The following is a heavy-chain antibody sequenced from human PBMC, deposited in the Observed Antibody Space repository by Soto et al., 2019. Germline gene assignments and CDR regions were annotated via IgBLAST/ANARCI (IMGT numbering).Heavy chain of an antibody. J-gene: IGHJ4*02. CDR3: ADIRSGPRIEESLGDYVDY. D-gene: IGHD1-26*01. CDR1: GFSLSTREVG. Sequence: QITLKESGPTLVKPTQTLTLTCTFSGFSLSTREVGVGWIRQPPGKALEWLALIYWDDDKRYSPSLKTRLTNPKEPSKTQVRHTLNKMHPVHTTTYYCADIRSGPRIEESLGDYVDYWGQGTLVTVSS. V-gene: IGHV2-5*02. CDR2: IYWDDDK.